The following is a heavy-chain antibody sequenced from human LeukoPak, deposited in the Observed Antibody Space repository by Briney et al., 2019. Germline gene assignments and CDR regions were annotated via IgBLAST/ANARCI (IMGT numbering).Heavy chain of an antibody. Sequence: GGSLRLSCAASGFTFGSYWMHWVRHGSGKGLAWVSRINGDGSITNYADSVKGRFTISRDSAKNTLYLQMNSLRAEDTAVYYCGRASTANPPGYWGQGALVTVSS. CDR1: GFTFGSYW. J-gene: IGHJ4*02. CDR2: INGDGSIT. CDR3: GRASTANPPGY. D-gene: IGHD4/OR15-4a*01. V-gene: IGHV3-74*01.